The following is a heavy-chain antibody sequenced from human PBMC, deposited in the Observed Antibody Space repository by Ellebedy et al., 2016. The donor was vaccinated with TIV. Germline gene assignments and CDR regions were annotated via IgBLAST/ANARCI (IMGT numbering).Heavy chain of an antibody. J-gene: IGHJ4*02. CDR2: IKQDGSEK. CDR3: TRDVGYVAGTGGY. CDR1: GFIFRDYA. D-gene: IGHD6-19*01. V-gene: IGHV3-7*01. Sequence: PGGSLRLSCAASGFIFRDYALNWVRQSPGKGLEWVANIKQDGSEKYYVDSVKDRFTISRDNAKNSLYLQMNSLRAEDTAVYYCTRDVGYVAGTGGYWGQGTLVIVSS.